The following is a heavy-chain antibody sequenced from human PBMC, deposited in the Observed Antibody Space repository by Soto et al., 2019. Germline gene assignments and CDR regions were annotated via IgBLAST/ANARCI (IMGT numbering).Heavy chain of an antibody. CDR3: AKARYGSGWYGSGWFDP. D-gene: IGHD6-19*01. CDR2: ISYDGSNK. V-gene: IGHV3-30*18. J-gene: IGHJ5*02. CDR1: GFTFSSYG. Sequence: QVQLVESGGGVVQPGRSLRLSCAASGFTFSSYGMHWVRQAPGKGLEWVAVISYDGSNKYYADSVKGRFTISRDNSKNTLYLQMNSLRAEDTAVYYCAKARYGSGWYGSGWFDPWGQGTLVTVSS.